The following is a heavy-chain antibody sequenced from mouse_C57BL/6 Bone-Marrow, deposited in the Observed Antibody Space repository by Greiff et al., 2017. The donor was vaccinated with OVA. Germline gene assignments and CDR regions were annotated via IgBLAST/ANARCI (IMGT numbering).Heavy chain of an antibody. J-gene: IGHJ3*01. D-gene: IGHD1-1*01. V-gene: IGHV1-54*01. Sequence: QVQLQQSGAELVRPGTSVKVSCKASGYAFTNYLIEWVKQRPGQGLEWIGVINPGSGGTNYNEKFKGKATLTADKSSSTAYMQLSSLTSEDSAVYFCARSRYGSRGAWFAYWGQGTLVTVSA. CDR3: ARSRYGSRGAWFAY. CDR1: GYAFTNYL. CDR2: INPGSGGT.